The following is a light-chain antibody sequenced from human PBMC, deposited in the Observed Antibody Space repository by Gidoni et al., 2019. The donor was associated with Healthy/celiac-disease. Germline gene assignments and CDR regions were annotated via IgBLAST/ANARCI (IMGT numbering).Light chain of an antibody. CDR3: LSADSSGTYPV. J-gene: IGLJ7*01. CDR1: ALPKKY. CDR2: KDS. Sequence: SYELTQPPSVSVSLGQMARITCSGEALPKKYAYWYQQKPGQFPVLVIYKDSERPSGLPERFSGSSSGTIVTLTISGVQAEDEADYYCLSADSSGTYPVFGGGTQLTVL. V-gene: IGLV3-16*01.